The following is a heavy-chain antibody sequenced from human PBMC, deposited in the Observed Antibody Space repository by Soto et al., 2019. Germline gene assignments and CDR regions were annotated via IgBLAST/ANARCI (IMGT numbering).Heavy chain of an antibody. V-gene: IGHV4-59*01. CDR2: IYYSGST. Sequence: ASETLSLTCTVSGGSISSYYWSWIRQPPGKGLEWIGYIYYSGSTNYNPSLKSRVTISVDTSKNQFSLKLSSVTAADTAVYYCASAATYYYDSSGYCPGGVCYTIFDYWGQGTLVTVSS. J-gene: IGHJ4*02. CDR1: GGSISSYY. D-gene: IGHD3-22*01. CDR3: ASAATYYYDSSGYCPGGVCYTIFDY.